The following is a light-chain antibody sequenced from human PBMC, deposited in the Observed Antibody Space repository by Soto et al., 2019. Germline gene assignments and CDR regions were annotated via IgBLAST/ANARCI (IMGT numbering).Light chain of an antibody. J-gene: IGKJ2*01. CDR2: GAS. Sequence: EIVLTQSPGTLSLSPGDRATLSCRASQSVGSSYLAWYQQKPGQAPRLLIYGASSRATGIPDRFSGSGSGTDFTLTISRLEPEDFALYYCQQYNIWPPYTFGQGTKLEIK. CDR3: QQYNIWPPYT. V-gene: IGKV3-20*01. CDR1: QSVGSSY.